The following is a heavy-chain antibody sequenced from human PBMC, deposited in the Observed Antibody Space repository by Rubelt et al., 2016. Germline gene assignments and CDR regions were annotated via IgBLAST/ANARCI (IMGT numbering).Heavy chain of an antibody. D-gene: IGHD3-22*01. CDR1: GGSFSGYY. CDR3: ARGKEGLGVTMMDY. J-gene: IGHJ4*02. Sequence: QVQLQQWGAGLLKPSETLSLTCAVYGGSFSGYYWSWIRQPPGKGLEWIGEINHSGSTNYNPSLKSRVTSSVDTSTNQFSLKLSSVTAADTAVYYCARGKEGLGVTMMDYWGQGTLVTVSS. V-gene: IGHV4-34*01. CDR2: INHSGST.